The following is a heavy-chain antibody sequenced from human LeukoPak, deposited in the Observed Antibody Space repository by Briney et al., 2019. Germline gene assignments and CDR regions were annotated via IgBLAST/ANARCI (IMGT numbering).Heavy chain of an antibody. V-gene: IGHV4-4*07. D-gene: IGHD5-18*01. CDR3: ARSRGYSYGYYYYYYMDV. J-gene: IGHJ6*03. CDR2: IYTSGST. Sequence: SETLSLTCTVSGGSISSYYWSWIRQPAGKGLEWIGRIYTSGSTNYNPSLKSRVTMSVDTSKNQFSLKLSSVTAADTAVYYCARSRGYSYGYYYYYYMDVWGKGTTVTISS. CDR1: GGSISSYY.